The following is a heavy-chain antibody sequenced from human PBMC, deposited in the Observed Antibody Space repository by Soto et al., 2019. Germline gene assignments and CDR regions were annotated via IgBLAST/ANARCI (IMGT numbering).Heavy chain of an antibody. V-gene: IGHV4-59*01. CDR1: GGSISSYY. CDR3: AGKYYYDSMFDP. CDR2: IYYSGST. J-gene: IGHJ5*02. Sequence: SETLSLTCTVSGGSISSYYWSWIRQPPGKGLEWIGYIYYSGSTNYNPSLKSRVTISVDTSKNQFSLKLSSVTAADTAVYYCAGKYYYDSMFDPWGQGTPVTVPQ. D-gene: IGHD3-22*01.